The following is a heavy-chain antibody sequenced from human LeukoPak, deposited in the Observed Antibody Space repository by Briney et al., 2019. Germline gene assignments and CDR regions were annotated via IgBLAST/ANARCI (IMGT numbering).Heavy chain of an antibody. Sequence: QPGRSLRLSCAASGFTFSSYAMHWVRQAPGKGLEWVAVISYDGSNKYYADSVKGRFTISRDNSKNTLYLQMNSLRAEDTAVYYCARGGFYDFWSGLPMDVWGQGTTVTVSS. J-gene: IGHJ6*02. CDR1: GFTFSSYA. V-gene: IGHV3-30*04. CDR3: ARGGFYDFWSGLPMDV. D-gene: IGHD3-3*01. CDR2: ISYDGSNK.